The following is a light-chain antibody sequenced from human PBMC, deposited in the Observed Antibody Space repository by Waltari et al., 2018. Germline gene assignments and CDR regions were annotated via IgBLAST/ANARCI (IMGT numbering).Light chain of an antibody. CDR2: QDY. Sequence: SYELTQPPSVSVSPGQTASITCPGDKLGNKYTCWYQQKPGQSPLLVIYQDYKRPSGIPERFSGSNSGNTATLTISGTQAMDEADYYCQAWDRGVIFGGGTKLTVL. CDR1: KLGNKY. V-gene: IGLV3-1*01. CDR3: QAWDRGVI. J-gene: IGLJ2*01.